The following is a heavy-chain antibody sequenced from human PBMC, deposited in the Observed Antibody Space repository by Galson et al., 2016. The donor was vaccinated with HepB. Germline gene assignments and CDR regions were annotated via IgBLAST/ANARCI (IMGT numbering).Heavy chain of an antibody. Sequence: QVQLQESGPGLVQPSETLPLTCTVSGGSTTTYYWSWIRQPPGKGLEWIGYTSYIGSTNYNPSLKSRVTISLDTAKNQFSLRLSSVTAADTAVDYCAGGHNGFAGYWGQGTLVTVSS. CDR2: TSYIGST. J-gene: IGHJ4*02. V-gene: IGHV4-59*01. CDR3: AGGHNGFAGY. D-gene: IGHD2-8*01. CDR1: GGSTTTYY.